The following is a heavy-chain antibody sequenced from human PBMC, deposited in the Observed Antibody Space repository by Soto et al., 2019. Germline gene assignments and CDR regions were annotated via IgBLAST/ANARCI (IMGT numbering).Heavy chain of an antibody. CDR1: GFTLSRYG. CDR3: ARGAEHQLLSRDYFYGMDV. V-gene: IGHV3-30*05. J-gene: IGHJ6*02. D-gene: IGHD1-1*01. Sequence: PGGSLRLSCAASGFTLSRYGMHWVRQAPGKGLEWVAVISFEGNTQYYADSVKDRFTVSRDNSKDTLSLQIHSLRPEDTAVYYCARGAEHQLLSRDYFYGMDVWGQGTTVTVSS. CDR2: ISFEGNTQ.